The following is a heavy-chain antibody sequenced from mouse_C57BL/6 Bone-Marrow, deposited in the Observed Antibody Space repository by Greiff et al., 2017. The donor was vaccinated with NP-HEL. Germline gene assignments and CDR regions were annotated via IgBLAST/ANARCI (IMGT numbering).Heavy chain of an antibody. Sequence: EASGIDFSRYWMSWVRRAPGKGLEWIGEINPDSSTINYAPSLKDKFIISRDNAKNTLYLQMSKVRSEDTALYYCAKEDYYGSSYGGYFDVWGTGTTVTVSS. CDR3: AKEDYYGSSYGGYFDV. J-gene: IGHJ1*03. CDR1: GIDFSRYW. D-gene: IGHD1-1*01. CDR2: INPDSSTI. V-gene: IGHV4-1*01.